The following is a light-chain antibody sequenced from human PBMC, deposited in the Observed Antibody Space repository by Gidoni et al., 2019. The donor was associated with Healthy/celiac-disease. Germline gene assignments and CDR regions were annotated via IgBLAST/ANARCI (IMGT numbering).Light chain of an antibody. CDR3: QQSYSTPLFT. CDR1: QSISSY. CDR2: AAS. J-gene: IGKJ3*01. Sequence: DIQMTQSPASLSASVGDRVTITCRASQSISSYLNWYQQKPGKAPKLLIYAASSLQSGVPSRFSGSGSVTDFTLTIRSLQPEDFSSYYCQQSYSTPLFTFGPGTKVDIK. V-gene: IGKV1-39*01.